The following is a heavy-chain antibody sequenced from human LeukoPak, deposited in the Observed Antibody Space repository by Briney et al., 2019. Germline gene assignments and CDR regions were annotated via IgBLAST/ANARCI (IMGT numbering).Heavy chain of an antibody. CDR2: INHSGST. CDR1: GGSFSGYY. D-gene: IGHD1-26*01. CDR3: ARGGGSYRKRFDY. J-gene: IGHJ4*02. Sequence: SETLSLTCADYGGSFSGYYWSWIRQPPGKGLEWIGEINHSGSTNYNPSLKSRVTISVDTSKSQFSLKLSSVTAADTAVYYCARGGGSYRKRFDYWGQGTLVTVSS. V-gene: IGHV4-34*01.